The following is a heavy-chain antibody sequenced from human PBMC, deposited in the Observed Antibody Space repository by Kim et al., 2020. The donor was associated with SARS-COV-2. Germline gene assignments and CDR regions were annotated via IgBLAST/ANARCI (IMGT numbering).Heavy chain of an antibody. J-gene: IGHJ4*02. D-gene: IGHD2-8*02. CDR3: LQGGWRCVWDY. CDR2: VGVSDCTS. Sequence: GGSLRLSCTTSGFTFPVHAMSWVRHTPGKGLAWVSGVGVSDCTSYSVDSGKGLSTIYRDDFKNSLYLQLSALNAADSASSNCLQGGWRCVWDYCGERTLV. V-gene: IGHV3-23*01. CDR1: GFTFPVHA.